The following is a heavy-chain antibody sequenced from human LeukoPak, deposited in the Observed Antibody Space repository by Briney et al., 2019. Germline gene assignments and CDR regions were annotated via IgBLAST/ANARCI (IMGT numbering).Heavy chain of an antibody. Sequence: GGSLRLSCAASGFTFNDYGMHGVRQAPGKGLGWGSGISWNSGSIDYADSVKGRFTISRDNAKNSLYLQLNSLRAEDTSLYYCAKDSGYNYGNIDYWGQGTLVTVSS. CDR3: AKDSGYNYGNIDY. V-gene: IGHV3-9*01. D-gene: IGHD5-18*01. CDR2: ISWNSGSI. CDR1: GFTFNDYG. J-gene: IGHJ4*02.